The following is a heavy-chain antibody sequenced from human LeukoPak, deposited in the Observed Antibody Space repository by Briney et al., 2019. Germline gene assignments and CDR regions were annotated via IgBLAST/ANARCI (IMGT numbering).Heavy chain of an antibody. CDR3: ARDELYYDILTGYAAEGYFDY. J-gene: IGHJ4*02. Sequence: QAGRSLRLSCAASGFTFSSYGMHWVRQAPGKGLEWVAVISHDGSNKYYADSVKGRFTISRDNAKNSLYLQMNSLRAEDTAVYYCARDELYYDILTGYAAEGYFDYWGQGTLVTVSS. CDR2: ISHDGSNK. D-gene: IGHD3-9*01. CDR1: GFTFSSYG. V-gene: IGHV3-30*03.